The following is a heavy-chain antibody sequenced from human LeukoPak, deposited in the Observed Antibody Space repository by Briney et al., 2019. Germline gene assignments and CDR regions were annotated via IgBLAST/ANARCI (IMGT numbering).Heavy chain of an antibody. Sequence: SETLSLTCTVSGGSISSGGYYWSWIRQHPGKGLEWIGYIYYSGSTYYNPSLKSRVTISVDTSKDQFSLKLSSVTAADTAVYYCARDRHSSGYWGENAFDIWGQGTMVTVSS. CDR1: GGSISSGGYY. J-gene: IGHJ3*02. V-gene: IGHV4-31*03. D-gene: IGHD3-22*01. CDR3: ARDRHSSGYWGENAFDI. CDR2: IYYSGST.